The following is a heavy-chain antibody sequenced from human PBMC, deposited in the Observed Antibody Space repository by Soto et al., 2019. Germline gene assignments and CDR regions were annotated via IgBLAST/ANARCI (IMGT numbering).Heavy chain of an antibody. Sequence: GGSLRLSCAASGFIFKMYWMHWVRQSPVKGLVWISRIYNDGTYSDYADSVRGRFTISRDNVNDTLYLQMNNLRAEDSGLYYCTRGPRPISTGTWAYWGQGTQVTVSS. CDR3: TRGPRPISTGTWAY. D-gene: IGHD3-9*01. V-gene: IGHV3-74*01. CDR1: GFIFKMYW. CDR2: IYNDGTYS. J-gene: IGHJ4*02.